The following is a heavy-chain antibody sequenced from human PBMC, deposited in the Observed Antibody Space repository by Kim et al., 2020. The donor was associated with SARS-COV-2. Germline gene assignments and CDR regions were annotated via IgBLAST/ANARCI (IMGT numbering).Heavy chain of an antibody. CDR2: ISSSSSYI. J-gene: IGHJ3*02. Sequence: GGSLRLSCAASGFTFSSYSMNWVRQAPGKGLEWVSSISSSSSYIYYADSVKGRFTISRDNAKNSLYLQMNSLRAEDTAVYYCASGTHSGSYYHDIWGQGTMVTVSS. D-gene: IGHD1-26*01. CDR1: GFTFSSYS. CDR3: ASGTHSGSYYHDI. V-gene: IGHV3-21*01.